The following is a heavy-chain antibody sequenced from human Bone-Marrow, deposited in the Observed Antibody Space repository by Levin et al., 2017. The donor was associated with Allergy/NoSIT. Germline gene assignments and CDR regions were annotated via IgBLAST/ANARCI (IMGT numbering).Heavy chain of an antibody. Sequence: GESLKISCEVSGFTFSNYGIHWVRQAPGKGLEWVAFISYDGSNKYYADSVKGRFTISRDNPRNTLYLQMNSVRPEDTAVYYCAKDPEATDYYFDSWGQGTLVTVSS. V-gene: IGHV3-30*18. CDR1: GFTFSNYG. D-gene: IGHD5-12*01. CDR2: ISYDGSNK. CDR3: AKDPEATDYYFDS. J-gene: IGHJ4*02.